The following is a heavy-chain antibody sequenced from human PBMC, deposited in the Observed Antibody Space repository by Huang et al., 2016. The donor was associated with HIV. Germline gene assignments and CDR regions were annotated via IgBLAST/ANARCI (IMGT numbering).Heavy chain of an antibody. V-gene: IGHV2-5*01. CDR1: GFSLSTSGVG. D-gene: IGHD6-19*01. Sequence: QITLKESGPTLVKPTQTLTLTCTFSGFSLSTSGVGVGWIRQPPGKALAWLGLIHLNNDKHYNSSLTSRLTINKDTSKNQVVLTRANVDPLDTATYYCARRAASGWQQEYFHLWGQGTLVTVSS. CDR2: IHLNNDK. CDR3: ARRAASGWQQEYFHL. J-gene: IGHJ1*01.